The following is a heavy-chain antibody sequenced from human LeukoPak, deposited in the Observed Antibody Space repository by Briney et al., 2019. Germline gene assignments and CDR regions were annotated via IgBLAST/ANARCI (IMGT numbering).Heavy chain of an antibody. V-gene: IGHV4-4*02. Sequence: PSETLSLTCAVSGGSISSNNWWGCVRQPPGKVLEWIGEIYHSGSPNYNPSLKSRVTISVDKSRNHFSLNLSSVTAADTAVYYCARVNIDNWHSCDYWGQGTLVTVSS. J-gene: IGHJ4*02. CDR3: ARVNIDNWHSCDY. D-gene: IGHD1-1*01. CDR1: GGSISSNNW. CDR2: IYHSGSP.